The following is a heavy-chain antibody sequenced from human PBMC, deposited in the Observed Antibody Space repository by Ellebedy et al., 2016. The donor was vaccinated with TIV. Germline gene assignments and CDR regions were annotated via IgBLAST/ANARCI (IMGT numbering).Heavy chain of an antibody. CDR1: GYPFPNYG. D-gene: IGHD6-13*01. Sequence: AASVKVSCKASGYPFPNYGFSWVRQAPGQRLEWVGWISSYIGNTKYGQKFQGRISLTTDTSMGTAYMELRSLRSDDTGVNFCARDVPAEAAAPQDYWGQGTRVTVSS. CDR3: ARDVPAEAAAPQDY. V-gene: IGHV1-18*04. J-gene: IGHJ4*02. CDR2: ISSYIGNT.